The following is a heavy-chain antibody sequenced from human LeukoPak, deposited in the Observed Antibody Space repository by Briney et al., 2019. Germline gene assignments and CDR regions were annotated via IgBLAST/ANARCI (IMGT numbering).Heavy chain of an antibody. J-gene: IGHJ4*02. CDR3: AREGGATTAPN. CDR1: GFTFDDYT. CDR2: ISWDGGST. D-gene: IGHD1-26*01. Sequence: PGGSLRLSCAASGFTFDDYTMHWVRHAPGKGLEWVSLISWDGGSTYYADSVKGRFTISRDNAKNSLYLQMNSLRAEDTAVYYCAREGGATTAPNWGQGTLVTVSS. V-gene: IGHV3-43*01.